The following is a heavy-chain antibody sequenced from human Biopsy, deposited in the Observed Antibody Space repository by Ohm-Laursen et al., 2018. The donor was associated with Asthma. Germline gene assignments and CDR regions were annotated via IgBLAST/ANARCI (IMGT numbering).Heavy chain of an antibody. CDR1: GFTFSDYY. CDR3: ARTFHFWSPYHAEHYQL. V-gene: IGHV3-11*06. Sequence: SLRLSCAASGFTFSDYYMSWIRQAPGKGLEWVSSISSSSSYIYYADSVKGRFTISRDNAKNSLYLQMNSLRAEDTAVYYCARTFHFWSPYHAEHYQLWGQGTLVTVSS. D-gene: IGHD3-3*02. CDR2: ISSSSSYI. J-gene: IGHJ1*01.